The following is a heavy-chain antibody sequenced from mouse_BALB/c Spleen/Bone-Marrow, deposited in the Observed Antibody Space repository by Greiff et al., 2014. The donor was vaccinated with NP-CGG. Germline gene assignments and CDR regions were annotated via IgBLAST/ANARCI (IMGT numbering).Heavy chain of an antibody. D-gene: IGHD2-3*01. CDR2: INPSNGRT. J-gene: IGHJ4*01. V-gene: IGHV1S81*02. CDR1: GYTFTSYW. Sequence: VQLVESGAELVKPGASVKLSCKASGYTFTSYWMHWVKQRPGQGLEWIGGINPSNGRTNYNEKFKSKATLTVDKSSSTAYMQLSSLTSEDSAVYYCARASWLLRYYYAMDYWGQGTSVTVS. CDR3: ARASWLLRYYYAMDY.